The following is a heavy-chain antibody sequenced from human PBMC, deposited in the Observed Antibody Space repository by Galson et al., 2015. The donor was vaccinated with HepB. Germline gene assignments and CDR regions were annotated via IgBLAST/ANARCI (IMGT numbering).Heavy chain of an antibody. CDR2: IDPSDSYT. D-gene: IGHD6-13*01. J-gene: IGHJ6*03. V-gene: IGHV5-10-1*01. Sequence: QSGAEVKKPGESLRISCKGSGYSFTSYWISWVRRMPGKGLEWMGRIDPSDSYTNYSPSFQGHVTISADKSISTAYLQWSSLKASDTAMYYCARHTSAGPYYYYMDVWGKGTTVTVSS. CDR3: ARHTSAGPYYYYMDV. CDR1: GYSFTSYW.